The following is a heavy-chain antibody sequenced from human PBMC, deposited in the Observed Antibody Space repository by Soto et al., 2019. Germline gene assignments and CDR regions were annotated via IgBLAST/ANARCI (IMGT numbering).Heavy chain of an antibody. CDR2: FDPEDGET. D-gene: IGHD6-19*01. CDR1: GYTLTELS. Sequence: ASVKVSCKVSGYTLTELSMHWVRQAPGKGLEWMGGFDPEDGETIYAQKFQGRVTMTEDTSTDTAYMELSSLRSEDTAVYYCATAGSGWYYYYGMDVWGQWTTVTVSS. J-gene: IGHJ6*02. CDR3: ATAGSGWYYYYGMDV. V-gene: IGHV1-24*01.